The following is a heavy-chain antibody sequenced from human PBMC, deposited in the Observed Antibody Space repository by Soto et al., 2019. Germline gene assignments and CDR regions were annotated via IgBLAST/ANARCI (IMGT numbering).Heavy chain of an antibody. CDR3: ARGQQAAIGDYYYHGLDV. D-gene: IGHD3-10*01. Sequence: GGSLRLSCAASGLNFIGSAIHWGRQAPGKGLEWVGRIRSRASNYATSSGESVRGRFTLFRDDLKNMAYLQMNTPKTEDTAIYYCARGQQAAIGDYYYHGLDVWGQGTSVTVSS. CDR2: IRSRASNYAT. V-gene: IGHV3-73*01. J-gene: IGHJ6*02. CDR1: GLNFIGSA.